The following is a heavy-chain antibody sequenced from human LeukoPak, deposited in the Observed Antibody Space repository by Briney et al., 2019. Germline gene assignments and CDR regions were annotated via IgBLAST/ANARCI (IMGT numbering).Heavy chain of an antibody. D-gene: IGHD6-19*01. CDR2: ISSSNNTI. CDR1: GFTFSYYN. Sequence: PGGSLRLSCVASGFTFSYYNMNWVRQAPGKGLEWVSYISSSNNTIYYADSVKGRFTISRDNSKNTLYLQMNSLRAEDTAVYYCAKDSSGWYPGDYFDYWGQGTLVTVSS. V-gene: IGHV3-48*01. CDR3: AKDSSGWYPGDYFDY. J-gene: IGHJ4*02.